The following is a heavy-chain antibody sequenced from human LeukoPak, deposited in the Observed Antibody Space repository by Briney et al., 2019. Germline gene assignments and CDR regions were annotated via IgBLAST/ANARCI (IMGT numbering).Heavy chain of an antibody. V-gene: IGHV1-69*01. CDR1: GGTFSSYA. D-gene: IGHD3-22*01. CDR2: IIPIFGTA. Sequence: SVKVSCKASGGTFSSYAISWVRQAPGQGLEWMGGIIPIFGTANYAQKFQGRVTITADESTSTAYMELSSLRSEDTAVYYCARSYYYDSSMAFDLWGQGTMVTVSS. CDR3: ARSYYYDSSMAFDL. J-gene: IGHJ3*01.